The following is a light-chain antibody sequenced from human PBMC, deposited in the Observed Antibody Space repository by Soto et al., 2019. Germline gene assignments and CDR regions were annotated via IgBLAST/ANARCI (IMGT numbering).Light chain of an antibody. J-gene: IGLJ2*01. CDR1: SSDVGGYNY. CDR3: SSYTSSSTVV. Sequence: QSALTQPASVSGSPGQSITISCTGTSSDVGGYNYVSWYQQYPGKAPKLMIFEVTNRPSGVSNRFSGFKSGNTASLTISGLQAEDEADYYCSSYTSSSTVVFGGGTKVTVL. CDR2: EVT. V-gene: IGLV2-14*01.